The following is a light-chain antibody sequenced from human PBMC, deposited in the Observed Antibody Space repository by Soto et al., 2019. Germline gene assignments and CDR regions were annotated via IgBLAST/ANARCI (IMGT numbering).Light chain of an antibody. V-gene: IGLV2-14*01. CDR2: DVS. CDR3: NSYTSSSTVL. J-gene: IGLJ2*01. Sequence: QSVLTQPASVSGSPGQSITISCTGTNNDVGGYNYVSWYQQHPGKAPKLMIYDVSSRPSGVSNRFSGSKSGNTAFLTISGLQAEDEADYYCNSYTSSSTVLFGGGTKLTVL. CDR1: NNDVGGYNY.